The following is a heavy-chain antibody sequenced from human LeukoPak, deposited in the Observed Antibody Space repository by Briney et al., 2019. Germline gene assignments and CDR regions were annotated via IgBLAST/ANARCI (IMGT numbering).Heavy chain of an antibody. D-gene: IGHD2-2*01. Sequence: SVKVSCTASGGTFSSYAISWVRQAPGQGLEWMGRIIPILGIANYAQKFQGRVTITADKSTSTAYMELRSLRSDDTAVYYCARDRRNVVVPAASNQYYYYGMDVWGQGTTVTVSS. V-gene: IGHV1-69*04. J-gene: IGHJ6*02. CDR1: GGTFSSYA. CDR3: ARDRRNVVVPAASNQYYYYGMDV. CDR2: IIPILGIA.